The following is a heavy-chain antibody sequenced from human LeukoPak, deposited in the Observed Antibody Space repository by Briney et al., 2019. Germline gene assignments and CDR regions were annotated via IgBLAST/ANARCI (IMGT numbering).Heavy chain of an antibody. V-gene: IGHV3-30*02. J-gene: IGHJ4*02. CDR1: GFTFSSYG. Sequence: PGGSLRLSCAASGFTFSSYGMHWVRQAPGKGLEWVAFIRYDGSNKYYADSVKGRFTISRDNSKNTLYLQMNSLRAEDTAVYYCAILWDLAVAGYFDYWGQGTLVTVSS. CDR2: IRYDGSNK. D-gene: IGHD6-19*01. CDR3: AILWDLAVAGYFDY.